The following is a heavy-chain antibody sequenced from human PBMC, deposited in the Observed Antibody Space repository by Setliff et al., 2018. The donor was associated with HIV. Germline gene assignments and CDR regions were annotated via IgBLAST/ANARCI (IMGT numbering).Heavy chain of an antibody. J-gene: IGHJ4*02. Sequence: PSETLSLTCTVSGGSITNYYWSWIRQPPGKGLQWIGYIYTSGSTNYNPSLKSRVTISVDTSKNQFSLKVNSVTAADTAVYYCARSPRIGVAGEFEYWGQGTLVTVSS. CDR3: ARSPRIGVAGEFEY. D-gene: IGHD6-19*01. CDR2: IYTSGST. CDR1: GGSITNYY. V-gene: IGHV4-4*09.